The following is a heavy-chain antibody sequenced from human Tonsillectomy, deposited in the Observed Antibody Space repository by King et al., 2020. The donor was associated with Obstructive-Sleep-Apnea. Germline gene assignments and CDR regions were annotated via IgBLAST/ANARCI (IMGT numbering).Heavy chain of an antibody. Sequence: VQLQESGPGLVKPSETLSLTCTVSGGSISTYYWSWVLQPPGKGLGWIGYIYYTGSTNYNPSLKSRVTISVDTSKNQFSLNLSSVTAADTAVYYCATSGYSYGPIDYWGQGTLVTVSS. CDR2: IYYTGST. D-gene: IGHD5-18*01. CDR3: ATSGYSYGPIDY. V-gene: IGHV4-59*01. J-gene: IGHJ4*02. CDR1: GGSISTYY.